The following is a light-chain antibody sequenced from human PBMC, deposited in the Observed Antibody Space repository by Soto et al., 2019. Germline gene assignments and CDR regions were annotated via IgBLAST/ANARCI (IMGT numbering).Light chain of an antibody. J-gene: IGKJ2*01. V-gene: IGKV3-15*01. CDR3: QQYNDWPPRQYS. Sequence: IVMTQSPATLSVSPGERATLSCRASQSVSSNLAWYQQKPGQAPRLLIYGASTRATSIPARFSGSGFGKQFTLTISSLQSEDFAGYYCQQYNDWPPRQYSCGQGTKLEIK. CDR1: QSVSSN. CDR2: GAS.